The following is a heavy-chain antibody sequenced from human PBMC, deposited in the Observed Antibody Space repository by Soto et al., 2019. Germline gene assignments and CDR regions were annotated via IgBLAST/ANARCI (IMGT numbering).Heavy chain of an antibody. J-gene: IGHJ6*02. D-gene: IGHD3-3*01. CDR2: INHSGST. CDR3: ARDLVLRGLEWFPNGYGMDG. V-gene: IGHV4-34*01. Sequence: SETLSLTCAVYGGSFSGYYWSWIRQPPGKGLEWIGEINHSGSTNYNPSLKSRVTISVDTSKNQFSLKLSSVTAADTAVYYCARDLVLRGLEWFPNGYGMDGWGQGTTVTVSS. CDR1: GGSFSGYY.